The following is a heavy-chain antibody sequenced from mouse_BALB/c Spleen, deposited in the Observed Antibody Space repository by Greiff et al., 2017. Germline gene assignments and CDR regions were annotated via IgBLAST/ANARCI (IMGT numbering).Heavy chain of an antibody. D-gene: IGHD1-1*01. J-gene: IGHJ3*01. CDR3: ARGATVVPFAY. Sequence: QVQLQQSGAELMKPGASVKISCKATGYTFSSYWIEWVKQRPGHGLEWIGEILPGSGSTNYNEKFKGKATFTADTSSNTAYMQLSSLTSEDSAVYYCARGATVVPFAYWGQGTLVTVSA. V-gene: IGHV1-9*01. CDR2: ILPGSGST. CDR1: GYTFSSYW.